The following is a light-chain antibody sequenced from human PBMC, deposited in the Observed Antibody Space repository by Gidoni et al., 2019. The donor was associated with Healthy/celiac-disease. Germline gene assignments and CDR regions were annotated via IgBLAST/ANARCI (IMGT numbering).Light chain of an antibody. CDR1: SSAVGGHHY. Sequence: QSALTKHASVSGSPGRSITITCTGTSSAVGGHHYVSWYQQHPGKAPKLMLYDVSNRPSVVSNRVSVSKSGNSASLTLSGLQAEDEAHSYCISSTSSCTLVFGTGTKVTVL. V-gene: IGLV2-14*01. CDR2: DVS. J-gene: IGLJ1*01. CDR3: ISSTSSCTLV.